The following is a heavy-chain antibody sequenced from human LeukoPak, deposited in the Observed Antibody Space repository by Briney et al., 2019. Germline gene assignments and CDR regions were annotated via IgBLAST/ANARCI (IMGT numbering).Heavy chain of an antibody. J-gene: IGHJ4*02. Sequence: GESLNISCKGSGYSFTSYWIGWVRQMPGKGLEWMGISYPGDSDTRYSPSFQGQVTISADKSISTAYLQWNSLKASDTAMYYCARQITRLAAAGIDYWGQGTLVTVSS. V-gene: IGHV5-51*01. CDR3: ARQITRLAAAGIDY. CDR2: SYPGDSDT. CDR1: GYSFTSYW. D-gene: IGHD6-13*01.